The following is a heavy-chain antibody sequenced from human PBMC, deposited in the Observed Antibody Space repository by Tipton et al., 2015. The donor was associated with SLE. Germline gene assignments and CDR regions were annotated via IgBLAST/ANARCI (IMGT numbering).Heavy chain of an antibody. CDR2: ISTSGSS. Sequence: GLVKPSETLSLICIVSGDSISGSYWSWIRQPAGKGLEWIGHISTSGSSNFNPSLKSRVTMSLDTSKNQFSLRLSSVTAADTAVYYCARDAGVSFDILTDYFDYWGQETLVTVSS. CDR1: GDSISGSY. CDR3: ARDAGVSFDILTDYFDY. V-gene: IGHV4-4*07. D-gene: IGHD3-9*01. J-gene: IGHJ4*02.